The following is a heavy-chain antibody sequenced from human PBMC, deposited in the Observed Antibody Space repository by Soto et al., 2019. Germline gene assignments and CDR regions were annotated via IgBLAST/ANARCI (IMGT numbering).Heavy chain of an antibody. CDR3: ARRERYYGSPGWFDP. D-gene: IGHD3-10*01. J-gene: IGHJ5*01. CDR2: VYYNENT. Sequence: SETLSLTCSVSGASINNFAYYWGWIRQPPGKGLEWIGTVYYNENTYYNPSLKSRVAISVGTAKNQFSLNLRSVTAADTAIYFCARRERYYGSPGWFDPWGQGTLVTVSS. V-gene: IGHV4-39*01. CDR1: GASINNFAYY.